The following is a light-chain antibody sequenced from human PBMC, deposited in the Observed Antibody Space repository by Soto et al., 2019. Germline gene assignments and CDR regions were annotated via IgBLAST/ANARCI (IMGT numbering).Light chain of an antibody. Sequence: EIVLTHSPATLSVSPGERATLSCRASQSVSSNLAWYKQKPVQAPRLLIYGASTRATGIPARFSGSGSGTEFSPTISSLQSEDFAVYYCQPYNNWPPHTFGGGTKVEIK. CDR1: QSVSSN. CDR2: GAS. J-gene: IGKJ4*01. V-gene: IGKV3-15*01. CDR3: QPYNNWPPHT.